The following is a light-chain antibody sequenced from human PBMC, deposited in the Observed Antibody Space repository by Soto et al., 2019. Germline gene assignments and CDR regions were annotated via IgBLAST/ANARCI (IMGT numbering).Light chain of an antibody. J-gene: IGKJ1*01. CDR1: QSVTSN. Sequence: EIVMTQSPATLSVSPGERATLSCRASQSVTSNLAWYQQEPGQAPRLLIYGASTRATGIPARFSGSGSGTEFTLTISSLQSEDFAVYYCQQYNNWSPWTFGQGTKVDIK. CDR2: GAS. V-gene: IGKV3-15*01. CDR3: QQYNNWSPWT.